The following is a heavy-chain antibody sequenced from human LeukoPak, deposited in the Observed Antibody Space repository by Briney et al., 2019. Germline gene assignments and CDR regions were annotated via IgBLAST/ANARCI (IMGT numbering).Heavy chain of an antibody. V-gene: IGHV4-59*01. CDR2: IYYNGNS. J-gene: IGHJ4*02. CDR1: GGSISTYY. CDR3: ARGPYYYNSDAAYYFDY. D-gene: IGHD3-22*01. Sequence: SETLSLTCTVSGGSISTYYWSWIRQSPGKGLEWIGYIYYNGNSNYNPSLKSRVTISVDTSKNQFSLKLSSVTAADTAVYYCARGPYYYNSDAAYYFDYWGQGTLVTVSS.